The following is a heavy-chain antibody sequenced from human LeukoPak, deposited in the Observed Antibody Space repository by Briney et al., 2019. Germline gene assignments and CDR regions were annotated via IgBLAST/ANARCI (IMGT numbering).Heavy chain of an antibody. V-gene: IGHV1-8*01. CDR2: MNPNSGNT. J-gene: IGHJ4*02. CDR1: GYTFTSYD. Sequence: VKVSCKASGYTFTSYDINWLRQATGQGLEGMGWMNPNSGNTSYSQKFQGRVTRTRNTSISTAYMELISLRAQDTSVDYCPRGRTYFAYWGPGTLVTVSS. CDR3: PRGRTYFAY.